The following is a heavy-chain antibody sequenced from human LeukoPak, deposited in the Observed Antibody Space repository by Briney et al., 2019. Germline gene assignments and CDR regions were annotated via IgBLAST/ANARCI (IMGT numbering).Heavy chain of an antibody. CDR2: ISYDGNYQ. CDR3: ARVLGVGYGATNLAY. Sequence: GRSLRLSGAVSGFTFSNYALHWARQPPGKGLEWVAVISYDGNYQYYADSVKGRFTVSRDDSQNTLFLQMNDLRPDDTAVYYCARVLGVGYGATNLAYWGQGTLVTVSS. V-gene: IGHV3-30-3*01. J-gene: IGHJ4*02. CDR1: GFTFSNYA. D-gene: IGHD1-26*01.